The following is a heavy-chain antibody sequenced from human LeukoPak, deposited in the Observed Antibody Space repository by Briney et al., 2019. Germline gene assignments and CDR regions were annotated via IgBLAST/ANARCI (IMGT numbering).Heavy chain of an antibody. CDR2: ISGSGGGT. J-gene: IGHJ4*02. CDR3: AKAKGIAAAGTSGY. V-gene: IGHV3-23*01. Sequence: PGGSLRLSCAASGFTFSSYAMSWVRQAPGKGLEWVSAISGSGGGTYYADSVKGRFTISRDNSKNTLYLQMNSLRAEDTAVYYCAKAKGIAAAGTSGYWGQGTLVTVSS. CDR1: GFTFSSYA. D-gene: IGHD6-13*01.